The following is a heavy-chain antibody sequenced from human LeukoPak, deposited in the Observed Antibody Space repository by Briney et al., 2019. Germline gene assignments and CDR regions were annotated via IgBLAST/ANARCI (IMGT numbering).Heavy chain of an antibody. Sequence: PETLSLTCNVSGGSVSNSDYYWPWIRQPPGKGLEWIGSIYYTGSGYSNQSLQSRVTLSVDTSKNHVSLGLTSVTAADTAVYYCARQVTTTRGYLDSWGQGTLVTVSS. V-gene: IGHV4-39*01. D-gene: IGHD4-11*01. J-gene: IGHJ4*02. CDR1: GGSVSNSDYY. CDR3: ARQVTTTRGYLDS. CDR2: IYYTGSG.